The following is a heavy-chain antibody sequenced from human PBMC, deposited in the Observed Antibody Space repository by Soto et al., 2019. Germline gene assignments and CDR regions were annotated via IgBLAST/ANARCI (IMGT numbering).Heavy chain of an antibody. CDR1: GYPFTSYY. CDR3: AREMYTTRGSPFDY. J-gene: IGHJ4*02. V-gene: IGHV1-46*01. Sequence: GPSGKVSCKASGYPFTSYYVHWVRQAPGQGLEWMGFINPSSGSTSYAQKFQGRVTMTRDTSTSTVYMEVSSLRSEDTAVYYCAREMYTTRGSPFDYWGQRTLVTVSS. D-gene: IGHD3-16*01. CDR2: INPSSGST.